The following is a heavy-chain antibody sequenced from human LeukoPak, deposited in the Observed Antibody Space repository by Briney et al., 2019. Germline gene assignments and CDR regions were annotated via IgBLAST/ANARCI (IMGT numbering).Heavy chain of an antibody. CDR3: ARATRYYGSGSWSYYMDV. CDR1: GYTFTGYY. J-gene: IGHJ6*03. CDR2: FNPNSGVT. D-gene: IGHD3-10*01. Sequence: ASVNLSCKASGYTFTGYYMRWVRHAPGQRPEWMVWFNPNSGVTNYAQKFKGRVTMTRDTSISTAYMELSRLRSDDTAVYYCARATRYYGSGSWSYYMDVWGKGTTVTVSS. V-gene: IGHV1-2*02.